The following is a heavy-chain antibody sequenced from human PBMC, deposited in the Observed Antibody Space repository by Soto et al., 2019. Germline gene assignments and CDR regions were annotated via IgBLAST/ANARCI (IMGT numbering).Heavy chain of an antibody. J-gene: IGHJ6*02. CDR1: GGSISSYY. V-gene: IGHV4-59*01. Sequence: PSETLSLTCTVSGGSISSYYWSWIRQPPGKGLEWIGYIYYSGSTNYNPSLKSRVTISVDTSKNQFSLKLSSVTAADTAVYYCARAPIYYDILYGMDVWGQGTTVTVSS. D-gene: IGHD3-9*01. CDR3: ARAPIYYDILYGMDV. CDR2: IYYSGST.